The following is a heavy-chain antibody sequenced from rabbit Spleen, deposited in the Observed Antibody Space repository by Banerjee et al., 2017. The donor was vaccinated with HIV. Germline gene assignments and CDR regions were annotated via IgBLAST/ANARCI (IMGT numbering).Heavy chain of an antibody. V-gene: IGHV1S40*01. D-gene: IGHD8-1*01. CDR2: IYAGSSGST. CDR1: GFSFSSSYY. Sequence: QSLEESGGGLVKPGGSLALTCKASGFSFSSSYYMCWVRQAPAKGLEWIACIYAGSSGSTYYASWAKGRFTISKTSSTTVTLQMTSLTAADTATYFCARDTGSSFSSYGMDLWGQGTLVTVS. J-gene: IGHJ6*01. CDR3: ARDTGSSFSSYGMDL.